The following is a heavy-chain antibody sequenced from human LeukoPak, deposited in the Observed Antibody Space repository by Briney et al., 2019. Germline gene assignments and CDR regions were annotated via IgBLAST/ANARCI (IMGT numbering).Heavy chain of an antibody. CDR3: ARSRGSLNWFDP. Sequence: GGSLRLSCAASGFTFGSYSMNWVRQAPGKGLGWVSSISSSSSYIYYADSVKGRFTISRDNAKNSLYLQMNSLRAEDTAVYYCARSRGSLNWFDPWGQGTLVTVSS. V-gene: IGHV3-21*01. J-gene: IGHJ5*02. CDR2: ISSSSSYI. D-gene: IGHD6-13*01. CDR1: GFTFGSYS.